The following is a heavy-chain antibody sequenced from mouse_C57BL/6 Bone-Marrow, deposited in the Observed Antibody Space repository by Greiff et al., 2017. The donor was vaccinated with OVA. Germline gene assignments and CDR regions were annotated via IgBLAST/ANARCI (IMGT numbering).Heavy chain of an antibody. D-gene: IGHD2-5*01. V-gene: IGHV1-15*01. J-gene: IGHJ4*01. CDR1: GYTFTDYE. Sequence: ESGAELVRPGASVTLSCKASGYTFTDYEMHWVKQTPVHGLEWIGAIDPATGGTAYNQKFKGKAILTADKSSSTAYMELRSLTSEDSAVYYCTRGYSNYYAMDYWGQGTSVTVSS. CDR3: TRGYSNYYAMDY. CDR2: IDPATGGT.